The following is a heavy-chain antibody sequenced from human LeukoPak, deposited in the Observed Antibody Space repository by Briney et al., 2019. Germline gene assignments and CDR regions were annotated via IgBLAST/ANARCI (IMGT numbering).Heavy chain of an antibody. CDR3: ARDVNIVATAPFFDY. CDR1: GGSISSISYC. J-gene: IGHJ4*02. V-gene: IGHV4-39*02. Sequence: SETLSLTCTVSGGSISSISYCWGWIRQPPGKGLEWIGSIYYSGSTYYNPSLKSRVTISVDTSKNQFSLKLSSVTAADTAVYYCARDVNIVATAPFFDYWGQGTLVTVSS. CDR2: IYYSGST. D-gene: IGHD5-12*01.